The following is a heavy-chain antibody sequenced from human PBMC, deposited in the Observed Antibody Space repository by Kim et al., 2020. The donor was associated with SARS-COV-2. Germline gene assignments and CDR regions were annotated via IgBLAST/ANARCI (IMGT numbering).Heavy chain of an antibody. CDR1: GFSVSSEY. CDR2: IYINGGT. CDR3: AKERPGYAMDV. D-gene: IGHD2-8*01. V-gene: IGHV3-53*01. J-gene: IGHJ6*02. Sequence: GGSLRLSCVASGFSVSSEYISWVRQAPGKGLEWVAVIYINGGTNYADSVKGRFTISRDNSKNTVYLQINSLRVEDTAVYYCAKERPGYAMDVWGQGTTVTVSS.